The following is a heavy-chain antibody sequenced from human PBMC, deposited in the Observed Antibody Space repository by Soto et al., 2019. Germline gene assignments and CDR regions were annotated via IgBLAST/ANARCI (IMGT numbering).Heavy chain of an antibody. CDR1: GFSLSTSGMC. J-gene: IGHJ6*02. V-gene: IGHV2-70*12. CDR2: IDWDDDK. D-gene: IGHD2-21*01. Sequence: SGPTLVNPTQTLTLTCTFSGFSLSTSGMCVSWIRQPPGKALEWLARIDWDDDKYYSTSLKTRLTISKDTSKNQVVLTMTNMDPVDTATYYCVQSRCGGDCLQSYSSHSYYGLDVWGQGTTVTVSS. CDR3: VQSRCGGDCLQSYSSHSYYGLDV.